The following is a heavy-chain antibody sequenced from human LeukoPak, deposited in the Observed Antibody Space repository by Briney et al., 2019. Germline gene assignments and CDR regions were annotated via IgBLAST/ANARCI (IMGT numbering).Heavy chain of an antibody. J-gene: IGHJ4*02. V-gene: IGHV3-48*01. CDR3: ARDVGYGDSYFDY. CDR1: GFTFSSYS. CDR2: ISSSSSTI. Sequence: GGSLRLSCAASGFTFSSYSMNWVRQAPGKGLEWVSYISSSSSTIYYADSVKGRFTISRDNAKNSLYLQMNSLRAEDTAVYYCARDVGYGDSYFDYWGQGTLVTASS. D-gene: IGHD4-17*01.